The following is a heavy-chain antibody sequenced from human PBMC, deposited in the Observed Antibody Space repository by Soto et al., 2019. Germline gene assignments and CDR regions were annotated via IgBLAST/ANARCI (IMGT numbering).Heavy chain of an antibody. V-gene: IGHV3-23*01. D-gene: IGHD1-26*01. CDR2: VTDSGGKT. Sequence: EVQLLESGGGLVQPGGSLRLSCAASGLTFTTYAMSWVRQAPGKGLEWVSGVTDSGGKTYYADSVKGRFTISRDNSKNTLYLQMNSLRAEDTAVYYCAKGFIVAATTPEFDYWGQGTLVTVSS. J-gene: IGHJ4*02. CDR1: GLTFTTYA. CDR3: AKGFIVAATTPEFDY.